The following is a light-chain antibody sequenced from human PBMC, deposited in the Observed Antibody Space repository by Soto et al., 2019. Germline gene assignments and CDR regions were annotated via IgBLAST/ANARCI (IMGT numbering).Light chain of an antibody. CDR1: QTINSW. V-gene: IGKV1-5*03. CDR2: KAS. Sequence: DIQMTQSPSTLSASVGDRVTIACRASQTINSWLAWYQQKPGKAPNVLIYKASHLQTGVPSRFSGSGSATDFTLTISSLQPDDSATDDCQQYSSHPYTFGQGTRLEIK. CDR3: QQYSSHPYT. J-gene: IGKJ2*01.